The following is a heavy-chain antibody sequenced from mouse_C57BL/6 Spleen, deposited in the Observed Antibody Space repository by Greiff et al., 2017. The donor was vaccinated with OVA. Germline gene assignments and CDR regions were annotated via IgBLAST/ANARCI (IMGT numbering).Heavy chain of an antibody. J-gene: IGHJ4*01. CDR1: GFTFSSYA. Sequence: EVKLMESGEGLVKPGGSLKLSCAASGFTFSSYAMSWVRQTPEKRLEWVAYISSGGDYIYYADTVKGRFTISRDNARNTLYLQMSSLKSEDTAMYYCTREGGYFGYYAMDYWGQGTSVTVSS. V-gene: IGHV5-9-1*02. D-gene: IGHD2-3*01. CDR2: ISSGGDYI. CDR3: TREGGYFGYYAMDY.